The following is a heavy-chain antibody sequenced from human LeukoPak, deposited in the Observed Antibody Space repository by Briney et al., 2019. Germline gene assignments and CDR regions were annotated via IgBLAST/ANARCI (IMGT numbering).Heavy chain of an antibody. Sequence: SHTLSLTCAISGDSVSSNSAAWNWIRPSPSSDLEWLGRTYYRSKWYNDYALSVKSRININPDRSKNQFSLKLNSVTPEDTAVYYCARSSGHLDYWGQGTVVTVSA. J-gene: IGHJ4*02. V-gene: IGHV6-1*01. D-gene: IGHD3-10*01. CDR1: GDSVSSNSAA. CDR2: TYYRSKWYN. CDR3: ARSSGHLDY.